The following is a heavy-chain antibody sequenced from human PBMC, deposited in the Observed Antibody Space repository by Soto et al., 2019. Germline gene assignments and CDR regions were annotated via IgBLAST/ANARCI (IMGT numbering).Heavy chain of an antibody. Sequence: SVNVSCKSSGGTFSSYRMNWGRQAPGQGLEWVGGIVPIYRTADYAQKFQGRVTITADESARTSYMELRSLKSQDTAVYYCVRDSGAKLSSSWGQGTLVTVSS. CDR2: IVPIYRTA. V-gene: IGHV1-69*13. CDR1: GGTFSSYR. D-gene: IGHD6-13*01. J-gene: IGHJ4*02. CDR3: VRDSGAKLSSS.